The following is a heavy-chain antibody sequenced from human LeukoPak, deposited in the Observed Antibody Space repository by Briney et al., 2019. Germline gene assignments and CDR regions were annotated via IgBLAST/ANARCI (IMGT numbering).Heavy chain of an antibody. CDR3: AKGLGVPAAIAAGIAAAGASMGYYGMDV. CDR1: GFTFSSYG. J-gene: IGHJ6*02. V-gene: IGHV3-30*18. Sequence: GGSLRLSCAASGFTFSSYGMHWVRQAPGKGLEWVAVISYDGSNKYYADSVKGRFTISRDNSKNTLYLQMNSLRAEDTAVYYCAKGLGVPAAIAAGIAAAGASMGYYGMDVWGQGTTVTVSS. D-gene: IGHD2-2*01. CDR2: ISYDGSNK.